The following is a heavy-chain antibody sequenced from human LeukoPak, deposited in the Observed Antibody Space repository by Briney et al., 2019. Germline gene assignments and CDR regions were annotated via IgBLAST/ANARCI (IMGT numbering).Heavy chain of an antibody. CDR2: LFTGGNA. V-gene: IGHV4-4*07. CDR3: ARGLRWDSGNDWGPEH. CDR1: GDSMNGYY. D-gene: IGHD5-12*01. J-gene: IGHJ4*02. Sequence: SETLSLTCIVSGDSMNGYYWIWIRQTAGKGLEWIGRLFTGGNAECNPSLKSRVTMSVGTSKSQFSLKLTSVTAADTAIYYCARGLRWDSGNDWGPEHWGQGVLVTVSS.